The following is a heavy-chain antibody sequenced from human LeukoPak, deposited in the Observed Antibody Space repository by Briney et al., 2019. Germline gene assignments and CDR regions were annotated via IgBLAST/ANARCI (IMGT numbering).Heavy chain of an antibody. Sequence: SEILSLTCAVSGAFITNSHWWSWARQPPGKGLEWIGEIYHSGTTNYNPSLKSRVTMSVDKSKNQFSLKLSSVTAADTAIYYCATYFYGEYGSYYFDYWGQGTLVTVSS. V-gene: IGHV4-4*02. CDR3: ATYFYGEYGSYYFDY. CDR2: IYHSGTT. CDR1: GAFITNSHW. D-gene: IGHD4-17*01. J-gene: IGHJ4*02.